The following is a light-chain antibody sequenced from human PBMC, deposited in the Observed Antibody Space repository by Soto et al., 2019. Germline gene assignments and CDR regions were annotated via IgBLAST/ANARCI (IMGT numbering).Light chain of an antibody. CDR2: AAS. V-gene: IGKV3-15*01. Sequence: EIVMTQSPATLSVSPGETVTLSCRASQSVSIDLAWYQQKPGQAPRLLISAASTRATGIPARFSGSGSGTEFTLTISSLQFEDFAVYYCQQYYDWLDVTFGQGTKVEI. CDR3: QQYYDWLDVT. J-gene: IGKJ1*01. CDR1: QSVSID.